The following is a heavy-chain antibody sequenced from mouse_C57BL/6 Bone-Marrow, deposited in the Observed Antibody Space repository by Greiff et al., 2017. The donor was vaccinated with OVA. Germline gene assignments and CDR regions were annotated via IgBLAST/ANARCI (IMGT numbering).Heavy chain of an antibody. CDR1: GFTFSSYG. CDR3: ARIGPSTVVAPMDY. V-gene: IGHV5-6*01. CDR2: ISSGGSYT. J-gene: IGHJ4*01. D-gene: IGHD1-1*01. Sequence: EVKLMESGGDLVKPGGSLKLSCAASGFTFSSYGMSWVRQTPDKRLEWVATISSGGSYTYYPDSVKGRFTISRDNAKNTLYLQMSSLKSEDTAMYYCARIGPSTVVAPMDYWGQGTSVTVSS.